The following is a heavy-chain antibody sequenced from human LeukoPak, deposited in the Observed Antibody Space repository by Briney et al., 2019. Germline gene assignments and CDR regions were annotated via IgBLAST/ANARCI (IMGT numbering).Heavy chain of an antibody. V-gene: IGHV1-18*01. CDR1: GYTFTSYG. CDR3: ARDGQTYSSSWYRYYYYGMDV. J-gene: IGHJ6*02. CDR2: ISAYNGNT. Sequence: GASVKVSCKASGYTFTSYGISWVRQAPGQGLEWMGWISAYNGNTNYAQKLQGRVTMTTDTSTSTAYMELRSLGSDDTAVYYCARDGQTYSSSWYRYYYYGMDVWGQGTTVTVSS. D-gene: IGHD6-13*01.